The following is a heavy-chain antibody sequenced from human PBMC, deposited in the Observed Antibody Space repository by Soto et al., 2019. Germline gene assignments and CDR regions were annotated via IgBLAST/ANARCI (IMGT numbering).Heavy chain of an antibody. J-gene: IGHJ4*02. CDR1: GFTFDDYA. V-gene: IGHV3-9*01. Sequence: EVQLVESGGGLVQPGRSLRLSCAASGFTFDDYAMHWVRQAPGKGLEWVSCISWNSGSIGYADSVKGRFTISRDNAKNSLYLQMNSLRAEDTALYYCAKGEIYDILTGSTDYWGQGTLVTVSS. CDR2: ISWNSGSI. CDR3: AKGEIYDILTGSTDY. D-gene: IGHD3-9*01.